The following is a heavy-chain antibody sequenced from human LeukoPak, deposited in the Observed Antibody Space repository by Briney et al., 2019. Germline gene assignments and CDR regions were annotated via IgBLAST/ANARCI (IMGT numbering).Heavy chain of an antibody. CDR2: MYLSGTT. Sequence: SETLSLTCTVSGDSINSLDLWSWVRQPPGKGLEWIGEMYLSGTTHSNPSVKSRVTISIDKSKNQFFLNLSSVTAADTAVYYCAGLVGRYSSGLYYYYFDYRGQGTLVTVSS. V-gene: IGHV4-4*02. J-gene: IGHJ4*02. CDR1: GDSINSLDL. D-gene: IGHD3-22*01. CDR3: AGLVGRYSSGLYYYYFDY.